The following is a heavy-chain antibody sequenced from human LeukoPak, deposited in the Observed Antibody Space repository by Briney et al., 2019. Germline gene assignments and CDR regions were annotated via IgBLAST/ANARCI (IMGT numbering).Heavy chain of an antibody. Sequence: PSETLSLTCAVYGGSFSGYYWSWIRQPPGKGLEWIGYIYYSGSTNYNPSLKSRVTISVDTSKNQFSLNLSSVTAADTAVYYCARGDGYNFYYWGQGTLVTVSS. J-gene: IGHJ4*02. CDR3: ARGDGYNFYY. V-gene: IGHV4-34*11. CDR1: GGSFSGYY. D-gene: IGHD5-24*01. CDR2: IYYSGST.